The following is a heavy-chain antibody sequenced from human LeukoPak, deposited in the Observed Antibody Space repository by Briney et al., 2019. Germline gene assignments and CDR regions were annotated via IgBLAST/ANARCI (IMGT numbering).Heavy chain of an antibody. D-gene: IGHD2-15*01. J-gene: IGHJ6*03. Sequence: SETLSLTCTVSGGSISSYYWSWIRQPPGKGLECLGYIYYSGSTNYNPSLKSRVTISVDTSKNPFSLKLSSVTAADTAVYYCARAVYSHYYYYMDVWGKGTTVTVSS. CDR1: GGSISSYY. CDR2: IYYSGST. V-gene: IGHV4-59*12. CDR3: ARAVYSHYYYYMDV.